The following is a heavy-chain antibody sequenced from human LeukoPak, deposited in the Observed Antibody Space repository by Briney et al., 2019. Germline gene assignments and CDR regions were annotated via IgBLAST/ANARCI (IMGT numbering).Heavy chain of an antibody. CDR1: VFTVRRNY. J-gene: IGHJ4*02. CDR3: AREVRGANAGYSSGWYGV. D-gene: IGHD6-19*01. CDR2: IYTGDDT. V-gene: IGHV3-53*01. Sequence: GGSLRLSCAASVFTVRRNYMSWVRHAPWKGLEWILVIYTGDDTYYAASVKGRFTISRDISQNTLYLQMNSLRAEDTAVYYCAREVRGANAGYSSGWYGVWGQGTLVTVSS.